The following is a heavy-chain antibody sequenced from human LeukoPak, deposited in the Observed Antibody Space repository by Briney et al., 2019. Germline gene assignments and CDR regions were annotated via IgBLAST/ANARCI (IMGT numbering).Heavy chain of an antibody. CDR1: GFTFSSYY. J-gene: IGHJ3*02. CDR2: IHSDGTST. CDR3: ARPTTVTTISADAFDI. V-gene: IGHV3-74*01. Sequence: TGGSLRLSCAASGFTFSSYYMHWVRQTPGKGLVWVSHIHSDGTSTTYADSVKGRFTISRDNAKNTLYLQMNSLRAEDSSVYYCARPTTVTTISADAFDIWGQGTMVTVSS. D-gene: IGHD4-17*01.